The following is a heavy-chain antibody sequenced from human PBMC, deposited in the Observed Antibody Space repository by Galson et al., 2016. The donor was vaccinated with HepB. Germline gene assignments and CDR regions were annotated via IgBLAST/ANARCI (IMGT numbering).Heavy chain of an antibody. CDR2: IGWDGST. V-gene: IGHV3-43*01. CDR1: GFTFDDYT. D-gene: IGHD6-13*01. J-gene: IGHJ4*02. CDR3: AKDNLPIAAMGPLDY. Sequence: SLRLSCAVSGFTFDDYTMHWVRQVPGKGLEWVSLIGWDGSTYYADSVKGRFTISRDNSKNSLYLQMTSLRPEDTALYYCAKDNLPIAAMGPLDYWGQGTLVIVSS.